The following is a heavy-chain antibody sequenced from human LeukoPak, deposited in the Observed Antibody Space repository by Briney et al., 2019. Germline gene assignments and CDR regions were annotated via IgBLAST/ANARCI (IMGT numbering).Heavy chain of an antibody. V-gene: IGHV4-39*01. CDR2: IYYSGST. CDR3: ARRGIAAAAAYIDY. D-gene: IGHD6-13*01. J-gene: IGHJ4*02. Sequence: SSETLSPTCTVSGGSISSSSYYWGWIRQPPGKGLEWIGSIYYSGSTYYNPSLKSRVTISVDTSKNQFSLKLSSVTAADTAVYYCARRGIAAAAAYIDYWGQGTLVTVSS. CDR1: GGSISSSSYY.